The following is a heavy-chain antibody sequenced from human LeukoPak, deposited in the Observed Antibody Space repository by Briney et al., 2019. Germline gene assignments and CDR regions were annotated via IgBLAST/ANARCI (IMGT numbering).Heavy chain of an antibody. Sequence: SETLSLTCAVYGGSFSGYYWSWICQPPGKGLEWIGEINHSGSTNYNPSLKSRVTISVDTSKSQFSLKLSSVTAADTAVYYCARAGIAAAGDYWGQGTLVTVSS. CDR1: GGSFSGYY. V-gene: IGHV4-34*01. J-gene: IGHJ4*02. CDR3: ARAGIAAAGDY. D-gene: IGHD6-13*01. CDR2: INHSGST.